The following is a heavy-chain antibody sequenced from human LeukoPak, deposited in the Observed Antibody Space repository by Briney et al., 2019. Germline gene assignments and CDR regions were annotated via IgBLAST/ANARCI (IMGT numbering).Heavy chain of an antibody. CDR1: GGSISSGSYY. CDR2: IYTSGST. J-gene: IGHJ4*02. CDR3: ARGRKAMDFDY. D-gene: IGHD5-18*01. V-gene: IGHV4-61*02. Sequence: PSQTLSLTCTVSGGSISSGSYYWSWIRQPAGTGLEWIGRIYTSGSTNYNPSLESRVTISVDTSKNQFSLKLSSVTAADTAVYYCARGRKAMDFDYWGQGTLVTVSS.